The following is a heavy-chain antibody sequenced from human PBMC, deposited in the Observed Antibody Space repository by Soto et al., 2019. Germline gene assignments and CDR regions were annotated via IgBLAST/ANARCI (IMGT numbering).Heavy chain of an antibody. CDR2: IIPILGIA. V-gene: IGHV1-69*02. D-gene: IGHD5-12*01. Sequence: SVKVSCKASGGTFSSYTISWVRQAPGQGLEWMGRIIPILGIANYAQKFQGRVTITADKSTSTAYMELSSLRSEDTAVYYCARGGDIVATILGPWGQGTLVTVSS. J-gene: IGHJ5*02. CDR1: GGTFSSYT. CDR3: ARGGDIVATILGP.